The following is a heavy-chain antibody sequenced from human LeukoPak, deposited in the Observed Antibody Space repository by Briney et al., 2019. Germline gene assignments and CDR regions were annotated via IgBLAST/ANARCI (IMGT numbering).Heavy chain of an antibody. D-gene: IGHD3-10*01. Sequence: PGGSLRLSCAASGFTFSSYSMSWVRQAPGKGLEWVSYISSSSSTIYYADSVKGRFTISRGNAKNSLYLQMNSLRDEDTAVYYCARDYGSGNYYNRNDYWGQGTLVTVSS. CDR2: ISSSSSTI. V-gene: IGHV3-48*02. J-gene: IGHJ4*02. CDR1: GFTFSSYS. CDR3: ARDYGSGNYYNRNDY.